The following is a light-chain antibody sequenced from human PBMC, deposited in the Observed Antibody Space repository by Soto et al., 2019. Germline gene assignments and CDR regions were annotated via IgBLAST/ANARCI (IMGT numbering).Light chain of an antibody. CDR2: DAS. Sequence: DIQMTQSPSTLSASVGDRVTITCRASQSISSWLAWYQQKPGKAPKVLIYDASSLKSGVPSRFSGSGSGTAFTLTISSLQPDDFATYYCQQYNSYSSFTFGQGPKLEIK. J-gene: IGKJ2*01. CDR3: QQYNSYSSFT. V-gene: IGKV1-5*01. CDR1: QSISSW.